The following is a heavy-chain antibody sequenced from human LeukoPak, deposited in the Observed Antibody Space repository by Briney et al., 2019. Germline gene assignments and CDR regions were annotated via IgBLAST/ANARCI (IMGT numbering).Heavy chain of an antibody. CDR3: AKFLPTHIVVVNCYFDY. D-gene: IGHD2-21*01. V-gene: IGHV3-23*01. CDR1: GFTFSSYA. Sequence: GGSLRLSCAASGFTFSSYAMSWVRQAPGKGLEWVSAISGSGGSTYYADSVKGRFTISRDNSKNTLYLQMNSLRAEDTAVYYCAKFLPTHIVVVNCYFDYWGQGTLVTVSS. J-gene: IGHJ4*02. CDR2: ISGSGGST.